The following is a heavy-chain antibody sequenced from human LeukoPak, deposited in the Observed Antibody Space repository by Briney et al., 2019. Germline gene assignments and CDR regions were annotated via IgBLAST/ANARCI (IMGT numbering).Heavy chain of an antibody. J-gene: IGHJ4*02. CDR2: ISSSSSYI. D-gene: IGHD1-26*01. Sequence: PGGSLRLSCAASGFTFSSYSMNWVRQAPGKGLEWVSSISSSSSYIYYADSVKGRFTISGDNAKNSLYLQMNSLRAEDTAVYYCARDGDVGGYDYWGQGTLVTVSS. V-gene: IGHV3-21*01. CDR1: GFTFSSYS. CDR3: ARDGDVGGYDY.